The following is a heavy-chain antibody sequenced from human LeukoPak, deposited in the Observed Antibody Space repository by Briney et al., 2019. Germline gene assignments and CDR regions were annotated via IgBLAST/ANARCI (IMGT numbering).Heavy chain of an antibody. CDR3: ARGFRCSGGSCYYFDY. J-gene: IGHJ4*02. Sequence: SVKVSCKASGYTFTSYDINWVRQATGQGLEWMGWMNPNSGNTGYAQKFQGRVTMTRNTSISTAYMELSSLRSEDTAVYYCARGFRCSGGSCYYFDYWGQGTLVTVSS. CDR2: MNPNSGNT. D-gene: IGHD2-15*01. V-gene: IGHV1-8*01. CDR1: GYTFTSYD.